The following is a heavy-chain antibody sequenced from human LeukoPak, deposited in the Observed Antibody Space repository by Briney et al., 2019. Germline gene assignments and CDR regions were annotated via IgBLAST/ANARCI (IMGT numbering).Heavy chain of an antibody. CDR2: ISSSGSTI. Sequence: TVGSLRLSCAASGFTFSSYEKNWVRQAPGKGLEWFSYISSSGSTIYYADSVKGRFTISRDNAKNSLYLQMNSLRAEDMAVYYCARDDYGDDADDAFDIWGQGTMVTVSS. CDR1: GFTFSSYE. D-gene: IGHD4-17*01. J-gene: IGHJ3*02. V-gene: IGHV3-48*03. CDR3: ARDDYGDDADDAFDI.